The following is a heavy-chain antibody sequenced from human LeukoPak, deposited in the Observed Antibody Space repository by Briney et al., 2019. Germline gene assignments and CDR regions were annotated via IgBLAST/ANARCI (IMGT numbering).Heavy chain of an antibody. D-gene: IGHD2-8*02. CDR2: IYHSGST. CDR3: ASAGGPGAFDI. J-gene: IGHJ3*02. CDR1: GGSISSGYY. Sequence: SETLSLTCTVSGGSISSGYYWAWIRQPPGKGLEWIGYIYHSGSTYYNPSLKSRVTISVDRSKNQFSLKLSSVTAADTAVYYCASAGGPGAFDIWGQGTMVTVSS. V-gene: IGHV4-30-2*01.